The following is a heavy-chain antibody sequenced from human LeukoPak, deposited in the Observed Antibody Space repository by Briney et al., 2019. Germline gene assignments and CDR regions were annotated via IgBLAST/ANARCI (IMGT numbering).Heavy chain of an antibody. J-gene: IGHJ4*02. Sequence: EASVKVSCKASGYTFTSYDINWVRQATGQGLEWMGWMNPNSGNTGYVQKFQGRVTITRNTSISTAYMELSSLRSEDTAVYYCARGRYYDFWSGYGSHWGQGTLVTVSS. CDR2: MNPNSGNT. V-gene: IGHV1-8*03. CDR3: ARGRYYDFWSGYGSH. D-gene: IGHD3-3*01. CDR1: GYTFTSYD.